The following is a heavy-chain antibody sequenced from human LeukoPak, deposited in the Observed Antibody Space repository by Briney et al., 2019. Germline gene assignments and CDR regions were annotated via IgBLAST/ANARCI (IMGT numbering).Heavy chain of an antibody. Sequence: GSLRLSCAASGFTFSSYAMHWVRQAPGKGLEYVSAISSNGGSTYYANSVKGRFTISRDNSKNTLYLQMGSLRAGDMAVYYCARGVGYYYHMDVWGKGTTVTVSS. V-gene: IGHV3-64*01. CDR3: ARGVGYYYHMDV. CDR1: GFTFSSYA. J-gene: IGHJ6*03. CDR2: ISSNGGST.